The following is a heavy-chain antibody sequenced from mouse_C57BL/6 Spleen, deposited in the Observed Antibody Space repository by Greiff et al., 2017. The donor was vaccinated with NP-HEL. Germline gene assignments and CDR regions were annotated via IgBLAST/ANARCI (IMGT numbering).Heavy chain of an antibody. V-gene: IGHV1-18*01. J-gene: IGHJ3*01. CDR3: AVYYYGSSS. Sequence: EVKLMESGPELVKPGASVKIPCKASGYTFTDYNMDWVKQSHGKSLEWIGDINPNNGGTIYNQKFKGKATLTVDKSSSTAYMELRSLTSEDTAVYYCAVYYYGSSSWGQGTLVTVSA. D-gene: IGHD1-1*01. CDR2: INPNNGGT. CDR1: GYTFTDYN.